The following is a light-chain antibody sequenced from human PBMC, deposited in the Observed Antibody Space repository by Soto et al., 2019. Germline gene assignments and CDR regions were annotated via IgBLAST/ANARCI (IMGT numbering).Light chain of an antibody. V-gene: IGKV1-5*01. CDR2: DAS. CDR3: QQYNSYSRGT. CDR1: QSISSW. J-gene: IGKJ2*01. Sequence: DIQMTQSPSTLSASVGDRVTITCRASQSISSWLAWYQQKPGKAPKLLIYDASSLESGVPSRFSGSGSGTEFTLPISSLQPDDFATYYCQQYNSYSRGTFGQGTKLEIK.